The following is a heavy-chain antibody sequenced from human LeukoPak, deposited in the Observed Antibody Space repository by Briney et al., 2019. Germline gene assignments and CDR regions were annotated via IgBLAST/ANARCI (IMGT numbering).Heavy chain of an antibody. CDR2: ISSNSSYI. Sequence: GGSLRLSCAASGFTFSSYSMNWVRQAPGKGLEWVSSISSNSSYIYYADSVKGRFTISRDNAKNSLYLQMNSLRAEDTAVYYCAREGCSSASCYRWFDPWGQGTLVTVSS. D-gene: IGHD2-2*01. J-gene: IGHJ5*02. V-gene: IGHV3-21*01. CDR1: GFTFSSYS. CDR3: AREGCSSASCYRWFDP.